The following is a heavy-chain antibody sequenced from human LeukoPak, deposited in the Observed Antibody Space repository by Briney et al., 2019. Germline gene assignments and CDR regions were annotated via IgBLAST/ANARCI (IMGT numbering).Heavy chain of an antibody. V-gene: IGHV3-30*02. Sequence: GGSLRLSCAASGFTFSSYGMHWVRQAPGKGLEWVAFIRYDGSNKYYADSVKGRFTISRDNSKNTLYLQMNSLRAEDTAVYYCAKVKIGRDYYFDYWGQGTLVTVSS. J-gene: IGHJ4*02. CDR3: AKVKIGRDYYFDY. D-gene: IGHD5-24*01. CDR1: GFTFSSYG. CDR2: IRYDGSNK.